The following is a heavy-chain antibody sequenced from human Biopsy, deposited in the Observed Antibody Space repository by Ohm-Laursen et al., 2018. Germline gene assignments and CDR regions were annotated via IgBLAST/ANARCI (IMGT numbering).Heavy chain of an antibody. Sequence: GTLSLTCTVSGGSISSYYWNWIRQPAGKGLEWIGRIYTSGSTNFNPPLKSRVTMSIETSKNQFSLRLSSVTVADTAVYYCARAAFGPFDSWGQGALVTVSS. J-gene: IGHJ4*02. V-gene: IGHV4-4*07. D-gene: IGHD3-16*01. CDR1: GGSISSYY. CDR3: ARAAFGPFDS. CDR2: IYTSGST.